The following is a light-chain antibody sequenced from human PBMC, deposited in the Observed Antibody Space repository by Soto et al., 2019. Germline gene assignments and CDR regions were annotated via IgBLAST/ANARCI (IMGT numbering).Light chain of an antibody. J-gene: IGLJ3*02. CDR3: CSYAGSNNRV. CDR1: SSDVGGYNY. V-gene: IGLV2-8*01. Sequence: QSALTQPPSASGSPGQSVTISCIGTSSDVGGYNYVSWYQQHPGKAPKLMINEVSKRPSGVPDRFSGSKSGNTASLTVSGLQAEDGADYYCCSYAGSNNRVFGGGTKVTVL. CDR2: EVS.